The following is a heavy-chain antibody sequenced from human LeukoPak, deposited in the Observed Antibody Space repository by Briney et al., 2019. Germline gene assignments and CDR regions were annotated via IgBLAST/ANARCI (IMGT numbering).Heavy chain of an antibody. J-gene: IGHJ4*02. V-gene: IGHV1-69*02. CDR1: GGTFSSYT. CDR3: WTYYYDSSGYYSDY. D-gene: IGHD3-22*01. Sequence: VKVSCKASGGTFSSYTISWVRQAPGQGLEWMGRIIPILGIANDAQKFQGRVTITADKSTSTAYMELSSLRSEDTAVYYCWTYYYDSSGYYSDYWGQGTLVTVSS. CDR2: IIPILGIA.